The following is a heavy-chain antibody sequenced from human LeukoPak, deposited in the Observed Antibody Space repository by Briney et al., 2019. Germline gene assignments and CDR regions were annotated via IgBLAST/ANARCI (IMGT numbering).Heavy chain of an antibody. CDR1: GGSISSYY. CDR2: IYYSGST. J-gene: IGHJ6*03. Sequence: SETLSLTCTVSGGSISSYYWSWIRQPPGKGLEWIGYIYYSGSTNYNPSLKSRVTISVDTSKNQFSLKLSSVTAADTAVYYCARVRRLELPPGKFYYYMDVWGKGTTVTVSS. CDR3: ARVRRLELPPGKFYYYMDV. D-gene: IGHD1-7*01. V-gene: IGHV4-59*01.